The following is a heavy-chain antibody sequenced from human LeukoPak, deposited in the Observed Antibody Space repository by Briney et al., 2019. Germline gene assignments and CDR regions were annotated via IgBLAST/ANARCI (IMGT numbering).Heavy chain of an antibody. CDR3: ARVTWFGELSPPLYYYYYMDV. CDR1: GGSFSGYY. Sequence: SETLSLTCAVYGGSFSGYYWSWIRQPPGKGLEWIGEINHSGSTNYNPSLKSRVTISVDTSKNQFSLKLSSVTAADTAVYYCARVTWFGELSPPLYYYYYMDVWGKGTTVTISS. J-gene: IGHJ6*03. D-gene: IGHD3-10*01. V-gene: IGHV4-34*01. CDR2: INHSGST.